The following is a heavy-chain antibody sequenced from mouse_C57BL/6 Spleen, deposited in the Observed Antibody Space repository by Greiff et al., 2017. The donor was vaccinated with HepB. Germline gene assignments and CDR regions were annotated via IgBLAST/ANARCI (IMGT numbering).Heavy chain of an antibody. J-gene: IGHJ1*03. CDR2: ISSGSSTI. V-gene: IGHV5-17*01. CDR3: ARPTVVATRYFDV. D-gene: IGHD1-1*01. CDR1: GFTFSDYG. Sequence: EVMLVESGGGLVKPGGSLKLSCAASGFTFSDYGMHWVRQAPEKGLEWVAYISSGSSTIYYADTVKGRFTISRDNAKNTLFLQMTSLRSEDTAMYYCARPTVVATRYFDVWGTGTTVTVSS.